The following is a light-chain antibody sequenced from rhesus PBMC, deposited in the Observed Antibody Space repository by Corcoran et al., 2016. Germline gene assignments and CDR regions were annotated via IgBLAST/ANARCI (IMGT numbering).Light chain of an antibody. V-gene: IGKV4-1*01. Sequence: DIVMTQSPDSLAVSLGERVTINCKSTQSLLYSSNNKNYLAWYQQKPGQAPKLLIYWASTRDSGVPYRFSGSGSGTDFTLTISGLQAEDVAVYYCQQYYSTPVTFGQGTKVEIK. J-gene: IGKJ1*01. CDR3: QQYYSTPVT. CDR1: QSLLYSSNNKNY. CDR2: WAS.